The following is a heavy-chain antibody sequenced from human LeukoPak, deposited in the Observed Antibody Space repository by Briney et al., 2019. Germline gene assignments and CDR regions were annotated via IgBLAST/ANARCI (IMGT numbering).Heavy chain of an antibody. V-gene: IGHV3-21*01. Sequence: GGSLRLSCAASGFTFSTYNMNWVRQAPGKGLEWVSSISTSSNYISYADPVKGRFTISRDNAKNSLYLQMNSLRAEDTAVYYCARDPLNSSWLXXWGQGTLITV. D-gene: IGHD6-13*01. CDR2: ISTSSNYI. CDR1: GFTFSTYN. J-gene: IGHJ5*02. CDR3: ARDPLNSSWLXX.